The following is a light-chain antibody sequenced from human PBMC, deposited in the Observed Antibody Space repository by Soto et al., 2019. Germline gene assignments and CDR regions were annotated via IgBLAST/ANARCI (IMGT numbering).Light chain of an antibody. J-gene: IGKJ1*01. V-gene: IGKV3-20*01. CDR3: TQYGSTSWT. CDR1: QSVSSSY. CDR2: GAS. Sequence: LSQDRDSVALAPRVEPSLCCRASQSVSSSYLAWYQQKPGQAHRLLIYGASSRATGIPDRFSGSGSGTDFTLTIRRPEPDDFAVYSCTQYGSTSWTFGQGTKVDIK.